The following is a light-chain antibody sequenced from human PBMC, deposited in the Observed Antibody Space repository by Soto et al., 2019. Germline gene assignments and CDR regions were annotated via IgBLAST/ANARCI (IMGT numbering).Light chain of an antibody. CDR2: AAS. CDR1: QSVSSY. J-gene: IGKJ1*01. Sequence: EIVLTQSPATLSLSPGERATLSCRASQSVSSYLAWYQQKPGQAPRLLIYAASSRATGIPDRFSGSGSGTDFTLTISSLEPEDFAVYYCHQYGESWTFGQGTKVDIK. V-gene: IGKV3-11*01. CDR3: HQYGESWT.